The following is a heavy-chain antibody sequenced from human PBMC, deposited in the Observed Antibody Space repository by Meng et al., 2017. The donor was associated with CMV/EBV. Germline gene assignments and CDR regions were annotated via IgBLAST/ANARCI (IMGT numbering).Heavy chain of an antibody. CDR2: ISSSSSYI. V-gene: IGHV3-21*01. CDR3: ARDGAAAGYYFDY. CDR1: GFTFSSYS. J-gene: IGHJ4*02. D-gene: IGHD6-13*01. Sequence: GESLKISCAASGFTFSSYSMNWVRQAPGKGPEWVSSISSSSSYIYYADSVKGRFTISRDNAKNSLYLQMNSLRAEDTAVYYCARDGAAAGYYFDYWGQGTLVTVSS.